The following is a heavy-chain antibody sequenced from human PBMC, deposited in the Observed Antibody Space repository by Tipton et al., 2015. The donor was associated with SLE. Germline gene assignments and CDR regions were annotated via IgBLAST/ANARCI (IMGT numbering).Heavy chain of an antibody. Sequence: TLSLTCTVSGGSISSSSYYWGWMRQPPGKGLEWIGSIYYSGSTYYNPSLKSRVTMSVDTSQNQFSLKLSSVTATDTAVYYCARYRLAGLDPWGQGTLVTVSS. CDR2: IYYSGST. CDR1: GGSISSSSYY. D-gene: IGHD6-25*01. J-gene: IGHJ5*02. CDR3: ARYRLAGLDP. V-gene: IGHV4-39*07.